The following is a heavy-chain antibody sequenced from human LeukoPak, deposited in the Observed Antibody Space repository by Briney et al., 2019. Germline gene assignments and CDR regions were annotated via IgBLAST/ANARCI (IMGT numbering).Heavy chain of an antibody. CDR2: FDPEDGET. CDR1: GYTLTELS. J-gene: IGHJ6*02. D-gene: IGHD4-17*01. CDR3: ATAGGGIYDYGDPNYYYYYGMDV. V-gene: IGHV1-24*01. Sequence: ASVKVSCKASGYTLTELSMHWVRQAPGKGLEWMGGFDPEDGETIYAQKFQGRVTMTEDTSTDTAYMELSSLRSEDTAVYYCATAGGGIYDYGDPNYYYYYGMDVWGQGTTVTVSS.